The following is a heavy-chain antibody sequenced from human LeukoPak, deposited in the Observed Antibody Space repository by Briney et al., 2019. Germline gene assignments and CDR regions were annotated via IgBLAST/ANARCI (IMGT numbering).Heavy chain of an antibody. CDR2: MNPNSGNT. V-gene: IGHV1-8*01. CDR3: ARGAQYSSSHYFDY. D-gene: IGHD6-6*01. J-gene: IGHJ4*02. CDR1: GYTFTSYD. Sequence: EASVKVSCKASGYTFTSYDINWVRQATGQGLEWMGWMNPNSGNTGYAQKFQGRVTMTRNTSISTAYMELSSLRSEDTAVYYCARGAQYSSSHYFDYWGQGTLVTVSS.